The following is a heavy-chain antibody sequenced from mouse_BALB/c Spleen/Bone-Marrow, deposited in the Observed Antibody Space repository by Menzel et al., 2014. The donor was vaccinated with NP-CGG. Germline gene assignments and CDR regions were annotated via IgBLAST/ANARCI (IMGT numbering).Heavy chain of an antibody. Sequence: EVMLVESGAELVKPGASVKLSCTASGFNIKDTYMHWVKQRPEQGLEWIGRIDPANGNTKYDPKFQGKAPITADTSSNTAYLQLSSLTSEATAVYFCARGGRWFYAMDYWGQGTSVTVSS. CDR3: ARGGRWFYAMDY. CDR1: GFNIKDTY. CDR2: IDPANGNT. V-gene: IGHV14-3*02. D-gene: IGHD2-3*01. J-gene: IGHJ4*01.